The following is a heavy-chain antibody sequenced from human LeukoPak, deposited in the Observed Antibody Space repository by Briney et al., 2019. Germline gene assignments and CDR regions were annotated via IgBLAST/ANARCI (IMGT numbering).Heavy chain of an antibody. CDR3: ASQGSGTYDP. CDR1: CGSMSSYY. J-gene: IGHJ5*02. CDR2: IYYSGST. V-gene: IGHV4-59*01. D-gene: IGHD3-10*01. Sequence: NPSETLSLTCTDSCGSMSSYYWSWIRPPPGKGLEWIGYIYYSGSTNYNPSLKSRVTISVDTSKNQFSLKLSSVTAADTAVYYCASQGSGTYDPWGQGTLVTVSS.